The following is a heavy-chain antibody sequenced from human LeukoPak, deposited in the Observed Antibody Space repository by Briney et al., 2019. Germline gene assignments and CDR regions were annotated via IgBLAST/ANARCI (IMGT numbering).Heavy chain of an antibody. CDR1: GYNFTSYW. CDR3: ARRSIFGVMTWFDP. J-gene: IGHJ5*02. CDR2: IYPGESDT. Sequence: GESLQISGKGSGYNFTSYWIGWVRQLPGKGLEWMGIIYPGESDTRYSPSCQGQVTMSADKCRRTASLQCSSLKASHTAMYYCARRSIFGVMTWFDPWGQGTLVTVSS. V-gene: IGHV5-51*01. D-gene: IGHD3-3*01.